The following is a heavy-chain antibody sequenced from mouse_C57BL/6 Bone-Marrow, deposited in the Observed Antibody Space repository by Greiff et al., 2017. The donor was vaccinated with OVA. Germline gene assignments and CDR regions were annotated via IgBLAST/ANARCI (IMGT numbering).Heavy chain of an antibody. CDR1: GFTFSDYG. V-gene: IGHV5-17*01. CDR3: AHSYYYGSDFDD. CDR2: ISRGSSTI. J-gene: IGHJ2*01. Sequence: EVKLVESGGGLVKPGGSLKLSCAASGFTFSDYGMHWVRQAPEKGLEWVAYISRGSSTIYYAAPVKGRFTIPIDNTKNTLFLHMPSLRAEDTAMDYCAHSYYYGSDFDDWGQGTTRTVSS. D-gene: IGHD1-1*01.